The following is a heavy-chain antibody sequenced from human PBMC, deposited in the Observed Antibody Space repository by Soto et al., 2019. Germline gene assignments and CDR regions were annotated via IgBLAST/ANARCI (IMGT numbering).Heavy chain of an antibody. J-gene: IGHJ4*02. CDR2: IHGGDSNT. CDR3: ARRDTSSTGGDY. V-gene: IGHV5-51*01. Sequence: GESLNLSCKVSGYMFTNYWIGWVRQMPGQGMEWMGIIHGGDSNTRYSPSFDGQVTISTDKSINTAYLQWSSLKALDTAMYYRARRDTSSTGGDYWGQGSLGTV. D-gene: IGHD5-18*01. CDR1: GYMFTNYW.